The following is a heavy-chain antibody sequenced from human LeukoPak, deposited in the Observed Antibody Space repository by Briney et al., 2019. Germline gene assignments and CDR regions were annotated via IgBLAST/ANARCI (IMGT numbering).Heavy chain of an antibody. D-gene: IGHD2-8*02. CDR3: ARDPGEVVYASRTDFDY. Sequence: GGSLRLSCAASGFTFSSYSMNWVRQAPGKGLEWVSSISSSSSYIYYADSVKGRFTISRDNAKNSLYLQMNSLRAEDTAVYYCARDPGEVVYASRTDFDYWGQGTLVTVSS. CDR2: ISSSSSYI. J-gene: IGHJ4*02. V-gene: IGHV3-21*01. CDR1: GFTFSSYS.